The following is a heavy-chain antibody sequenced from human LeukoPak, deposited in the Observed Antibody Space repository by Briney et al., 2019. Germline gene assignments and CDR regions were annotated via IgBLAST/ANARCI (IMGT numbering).Heavy chain of an antibody. CDR1: GGSISSSGYY. J-gene: IGHJ4*02. CDR3: ARGVWFGESYYFDY. Sequence: SETLSLTCTVSGGSISSSGYYWGCIRQPPGKGLEWIGSMYYGGSTYYNPSLKSRVTISVDTSKNQLSLILSSVTAADTAVYYRARGVWFGESYYFDYWGQGTLVTVSS. V-gene: IGHV4-39*01. D-gene: IGHD3-10*01. CDR2: MYYGGST.